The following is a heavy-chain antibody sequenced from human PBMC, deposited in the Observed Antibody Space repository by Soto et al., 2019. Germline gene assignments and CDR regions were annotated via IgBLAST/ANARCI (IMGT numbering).Heavy chain of an antibody. D-gene: IGHD5-12*01. CDR1: GYSLSTYW. Sequence: EVQLVESGGGLVQPGGSLRLSCAASGYSLSTYWMHWVRQIPGQGLTWVSRIGPDGSSATYADSVKGRFTISRDNANNSVYVQMNRLRAENTGVYYWACEHSGYDHGEYYNHGVDVWGQGTTVTVSS. CDR2: IGPDGSSA. J-gene: IGHJ6*02. V-gene: IGHV3-74*03. CDR3: ACEHSGYDHGEYYNHGVDV.